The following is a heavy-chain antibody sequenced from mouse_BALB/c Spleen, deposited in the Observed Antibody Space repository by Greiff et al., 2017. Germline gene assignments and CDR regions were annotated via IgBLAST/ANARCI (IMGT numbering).Heavy chain of an antibody. D-gene: IGHD2-4*01. CDR2: INPSNGRT. CDR3: ARRGDYDGPYYAMDY. CDR1: GYTFTSYW. Sequence: QVQLKQPGAELVKPGASVKLSCKASGYTFTSYWMHWVKQRPGQGLEWIGEINPSNGRTNYNEKFKSKATLTVDKSSSTAYMQLSSLTSEDSAVYYCARRGDYDGPYYAMDYWGQGTSVTVSS. J-gene: IGHJ4*01. V-gene: IGHV1S81*02.